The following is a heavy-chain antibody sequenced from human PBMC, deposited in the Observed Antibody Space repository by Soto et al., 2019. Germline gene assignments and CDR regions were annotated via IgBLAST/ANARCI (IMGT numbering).Heavy chain of an antibody. J-gene: IGHJ6*02. CDR2: ISAYNGNT. D-gene: IGHD3-22*01. CDR1: GYTFTNYG. V-gene: IGHV1-18*01. CDR3: ASGYYDSSGYPSGMDV. Sequence: GASVKVSCKASGYTFTNYGISWVRQAPGQGLEWMGWISAYNGNTNYAQKLQGRVTKTTDTSTSTAYMELRSLRSDDTAVYYCASGYYDSSGYPSGMDVWGQGTTVTVSS.